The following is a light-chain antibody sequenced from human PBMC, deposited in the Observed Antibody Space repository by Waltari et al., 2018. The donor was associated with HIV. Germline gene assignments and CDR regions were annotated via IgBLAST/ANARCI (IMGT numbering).Light chain of an antibody. Sequence: QSALTQPASVSGFLGQSINISCTGISTDSRFYQFVSWDQQYPGKNPRHIIFDINNRPSGVSDHFSGSRSGNSASLTFSGLQSGDEAHYYCASNRLDYTLIFGGGTKLTVL. CDR1: STDSRFYQF. CDR3: ASNRLDYTLI. V-gene: IGLV2-14*03. CDR2: DIN. J-gene: IGLJ2*01.